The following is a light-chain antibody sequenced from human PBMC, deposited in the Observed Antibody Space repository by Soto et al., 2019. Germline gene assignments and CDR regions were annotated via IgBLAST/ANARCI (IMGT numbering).Light chain of an antibody. CDR1: SSNIGSPYG. V-gene: IGLV1-40*01. CDR3: SSYTAYTTYV. CDR2: DVG. J-gene: IGLJ1*01. Sequence: QSVLTQPPSVSGAPGQRVTISCTGSSSNIGSPYGVHWYQQYPGKAPKLMIYDVGDRPSGVSNRFSGSKSGNTASLTISGLQAEDEADYYCSSYTAYTTYVFGTGTKLTVL.